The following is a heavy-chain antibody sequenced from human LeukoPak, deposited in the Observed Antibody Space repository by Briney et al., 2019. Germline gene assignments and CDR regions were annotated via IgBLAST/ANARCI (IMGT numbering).Heavy chain of an antibody. CDR3: ARVDSGGYYYYYYMDV. CDR1: GGSISSYY. J-gene: IGHJ6*03. CDR2: IYYRGST. D-gene: IGHD3-10*01. V-gene: IGHV4-59*12. Sequence: KPSETLSLTCTVSGGSISSYYWSWIRQPPGKGLEWIGSIYYRGSTHYNPSLKSRVTISVDTSKNQFSLKLSSVTAADTAVYYCARVDSGGYYYYYYMDVWGKGTTVTVSS.